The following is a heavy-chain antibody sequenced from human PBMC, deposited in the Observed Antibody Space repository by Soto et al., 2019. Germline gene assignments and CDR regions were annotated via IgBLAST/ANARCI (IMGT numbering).Heavy chain of an antibody. Sequence: ASVKVSCKASGYTFTSYGISWVRQAPGQGLEWMGWISAYNGNTNYAQKLQGRVTMTTDTSTSTAYMELRSLRSDDTAVYYCARDFRDYGDENDAFDIWGQRTMVTVSS. CDR1: GYTFTSYG. D-gene: IGHD4-17*01. CDR3: ARDFRDYGDENDAFDI. CDR2: ISAYNGNT. J-gene: IGHJ3*02. V-gene: IGHV1-18*01.